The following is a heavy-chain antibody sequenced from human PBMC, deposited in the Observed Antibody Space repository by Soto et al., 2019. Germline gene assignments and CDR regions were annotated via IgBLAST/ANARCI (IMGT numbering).Heavy chain of an antibody. D-gene: IGHD4-4*01. V-gene: IGHV1-18*04. CDR3: ARGSNYVVPQCFCGMDV. J-gene: IGHJ6*02. CDR2: ISAYNGNT. Sequence: ASGKVSCKASGYTFTSYGISWVRQAPGQGLEWMGWISAYNGNTNYAQKLQGRVNMTTDTSTSTAYMELRSLRSDDTAVYYCARGSNYVVPQCFCGMDVWGQGTTVTVSS. CDR1: GYTFTSYG.